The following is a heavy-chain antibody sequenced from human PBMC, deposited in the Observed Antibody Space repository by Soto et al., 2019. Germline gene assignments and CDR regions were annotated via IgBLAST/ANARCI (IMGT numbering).Heavy chain of an antibody. J-gene: IGHJ4*02. Sequence: EVQLVESGGDLVQPGGFLRLSCATSGFTFSRYWMHWVRQVPGKGLVWVSRINSDGSSISYSDSVKGRVTISRDNAKNTLYLQMNSLRVEDTAVYYCARLAVDTITSLDYWGQGTLVTVSS. CDR3: ARLAVDTITSLDY. V-gene: IGHV3-74*01. CDR2: INSDGSSI. CDR1: GFTFSRYW. D-gene: IGHD3-3*01.